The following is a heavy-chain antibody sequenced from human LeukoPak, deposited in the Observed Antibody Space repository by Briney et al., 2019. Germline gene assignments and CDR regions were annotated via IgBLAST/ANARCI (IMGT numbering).Heavy chain of an antibody. J-gene: IGHJ4*02. CDR1: GFTFSTYA. CDR2: ISSNGGST. V-gene: IGHV3-64*01. Sequence: GGSLRLSCAASGFTFSTYAMGWVRQAPGRGLEYVSAISSNGGSTYYANSVKGRFTISRDNSKNTLYLQMGSLRAEDMAVYYCARAGRYCSSTSCYFFDYWGQGTLVTVSS. CDR3: ARAGRYCSSTSCYFFDY. D-gene: IGHD2-2*01.